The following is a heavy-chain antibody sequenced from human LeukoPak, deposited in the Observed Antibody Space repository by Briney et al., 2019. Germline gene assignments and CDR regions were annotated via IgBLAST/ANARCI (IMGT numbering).Heavy chain of an antibody. CDR2: IDWDDDK. CDR1: GFSLSTSGMC. D-gene: IGHD3-10*01. J-gene: IGHJ6*03. Sequence: SGPTLVNPTQTLTLTCTFSGFSLSTSGMCVSWIRQPPGKALEWLARIDWDDDKYYSTSLKTRLTISKDTSKNQVVLTMTNMDPVDTATYYCARSLRGVTYPPYYYYYMDVWGNGTTVTVSS. V-gene: IGHV2-70*11. CDR3: ARSLRGVTYPPYYYYYMDV.